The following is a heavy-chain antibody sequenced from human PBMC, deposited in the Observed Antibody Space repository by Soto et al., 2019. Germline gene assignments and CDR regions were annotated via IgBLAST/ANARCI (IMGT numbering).Heavy chain of an antibody. Sequence: QVQLQESGPGLVKPSQTLSLICTVSGDSIRNGFYYWSWIRQHPGKGLEWIGNIYCVGSTSYNPSLKSRVTISIDRSKNQFSLTLNSVTAADTAVYYCAKNETTRPWFNPWGQGTLVIVSS. D-gene: IGHD1-1*01. V-gene: IGHV4-31*03. CDR3: AKNETTRPWFNP. CDR2: IYCVGST. J-gene: IGHJ5*02. CDR1: GDSIRNGFYY.